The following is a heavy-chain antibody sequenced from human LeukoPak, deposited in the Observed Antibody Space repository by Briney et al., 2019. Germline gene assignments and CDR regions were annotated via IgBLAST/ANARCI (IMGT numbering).Heavy chain of an antibody. CDR2: RNPNSGNT. D-gene: IGHD3-3*01. CDR1: GYTFCSYD. V-gene: IGHV1-8*01. J-gene: IGHJ6*02. Sequence: ASVKVSCKASGYTFCSYDLKWMRQATGQRLELMGWRNPNSGNTGYAQKFQGRVTMTRNTSISTAYMELSSLRSEDTAVYYCARGGLRFLEWLLYYYYGMDVWGQGTTVTVSS. CDR3: ARGGLRFLEWLLYYYYGMDV.